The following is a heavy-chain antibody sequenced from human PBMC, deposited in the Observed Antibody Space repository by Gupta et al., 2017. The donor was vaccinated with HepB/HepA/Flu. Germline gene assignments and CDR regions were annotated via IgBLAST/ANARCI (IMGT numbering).Heavy chain of an antibody. CDR2: LSSGVNTT. D-gene: IGHD3-9*01. Sequence: GLPWALPAPGKGLEWVAALSSGVNTTYYADSVKGRFSISRDNSKNTLYLQMNNLRPEDTAMYYCARGGDILTGYVTSLDHWGQGTLVTVSS. J-gene: IGHJ4*02. CDR1: G. V-gene: IGHV3-30*19. CDR3: ARGGDILTGYVTSLDH.